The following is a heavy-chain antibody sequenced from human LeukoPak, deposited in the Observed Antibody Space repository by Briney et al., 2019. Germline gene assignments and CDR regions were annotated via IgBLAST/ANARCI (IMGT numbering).Heavy chain of an antibody. CDR1: GGSISSDY. V-gene: IGHV4-4*07. J-gene: IGHJ5*02. D-gene: IGHD3-16*02. CDR2: IYTSGST. Sequence: SETLSLTCTVSGGSISSDYWSWIRQPAGKGLEWIGRIYTSGSTNYNPSLKSRVTMSVDTSKNQFSLKLSSVTAADTAVYYCARLYDYVWGSYRHNWFDPWGQGTLVTVSS. CDR3: ARLYDYVWGSYRHNWFDP.